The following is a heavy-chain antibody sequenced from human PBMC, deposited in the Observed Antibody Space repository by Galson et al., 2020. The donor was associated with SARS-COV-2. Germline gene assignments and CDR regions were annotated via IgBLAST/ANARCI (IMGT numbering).Heavy chain of an antibody. J-gene: IGHJ4*02. CDR3: ASAIVGGTAFDY. V-gene: IGHV3-21*01. Sequence: GGSLRLSCAASGFTFSSYSMNWVRQAPGKGLEWVSSISSSSSYIYYADSVKGRFTISRDNAKNSLYLQMHSLRAEDSAVYYCASAIVGGTAFDYWGQGTLVTVSS. CDR1: GFTFSSYS. CDR2: ISSSSSYI. D-gene: IGHD1-26*01.